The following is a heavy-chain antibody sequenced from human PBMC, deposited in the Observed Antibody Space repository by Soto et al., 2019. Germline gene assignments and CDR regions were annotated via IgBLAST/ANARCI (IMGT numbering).Heavy chain of an antibody. D-gene: IGHD3-22*01. J-gene: IGHJ4*02. CDR1: GGSISSGGYY. V-gene: IGHV4-31*03. CDR3: ATNEYYDSSGLFDY. Sequence: PSETLSLTCTVSGGSISSGGYYWSWIRQHPGKGLEWIGYIYYSGSTYYNPSLKSRVTISVDTSKNQFSLKLSSVTAADTAVYYCATNEYYDSSGLFDYWGQGTLVTVSS. CDR2: IYYSGST.